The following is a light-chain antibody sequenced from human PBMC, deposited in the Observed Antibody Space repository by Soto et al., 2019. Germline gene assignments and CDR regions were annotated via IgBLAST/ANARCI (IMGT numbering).Light chain of an antibody. CDR3: QSYDSSLSGSGV. V-gene: IGLV1-40*01. CDR2: DNS. Sequence: QSVLTQPPSVSGAPGQRVTISCTGSRSNIGAGYDVHWYQQLPGTAPKLLIYDNSNRPSGVPDRFSGSKSGTSASLAITGLQAEDEADYYCQSYDSSLSGSGVFGGGTKLTVL. J-gene: IGLJ3*02. CDR1: RSNIGAGYD.